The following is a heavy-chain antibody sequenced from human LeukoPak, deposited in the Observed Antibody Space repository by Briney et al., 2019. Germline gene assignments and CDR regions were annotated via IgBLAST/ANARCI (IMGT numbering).Heavy chain of an antibody. CDR2: INPNSGGT. CDR1: GYSLTNYY. Sequence: GASVKVSCKAFGYSLTNYYVHWVRQAPGQGLEWIGWINPNSGGTNYAQKFQGRVTMTRDTSISTAYMELSRLKSDDTAVYYCASGECGSTSCYDLDYWGQGTLVTVSS. J-gene: IGHJ4*02. CDR3: ASGECGSTSCYDLDY. D-gene: IGHD2-2*01. V-gene: IGHV1-2*02.